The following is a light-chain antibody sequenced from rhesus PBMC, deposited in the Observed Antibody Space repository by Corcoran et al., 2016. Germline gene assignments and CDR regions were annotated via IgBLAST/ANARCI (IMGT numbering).Light chain of an antibody. CDR1: QGISSY. CDR2: DAS. CDR3: QQRNTYPWT. Sequence: DIQLTQSPSSLSASVGDRATITCRASQGISSYLVWYQQKSSKPPKLLIYDASNLQSGVPSRLSGGGSGTEFTLTISSLQPVDFATYYCQQRNTYPWTFGQGTKVEVK. V-gene: IGKV1-38*01. J-gene: IGKJ1*01.